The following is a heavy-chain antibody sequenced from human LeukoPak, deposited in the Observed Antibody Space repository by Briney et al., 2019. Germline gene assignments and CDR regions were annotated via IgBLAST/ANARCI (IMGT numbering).Heavy chain of an antibody. D-gene: IGHD2-2*01. J-gene: IGHJ6*02. CDR3: AVEVVPAAIYGMDV. CDR1: EFDFSSHA. Sequence: GSLRLSCAASEFDFSSHAMTWVRQAPGKGLEWVSAISISGSKTYYADSVKGRFTISRDNSKNTLYLQMNSLRAEDTAVYYCAVEVVPAAIYGMDVWGQGTTVTVSS. CDR2: ISISGSKT. V-gene: IGHV3-23*01.